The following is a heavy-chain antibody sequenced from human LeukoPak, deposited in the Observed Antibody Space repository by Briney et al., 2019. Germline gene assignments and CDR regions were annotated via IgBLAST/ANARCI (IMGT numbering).Heavy chain of an antibody. CDR2: IIPIFGTA. J-gene: IGHJ4*02. CDR3: ARIRHYYDSSGPFDY. V-gene: IGHV1-69*13. CDR1: GGTFSSYA. D-gene: IGHD3-22*01. Sequence: ASVKVSCKASGGTFSSYAISWVRQAPGQGLEWMGRIIPIFGTANYAQKFQGRVTITADESTSTAYMELSSPRSEDTAVYYCARIRHYYDSSGPFDYWGQGTLVTVSS.